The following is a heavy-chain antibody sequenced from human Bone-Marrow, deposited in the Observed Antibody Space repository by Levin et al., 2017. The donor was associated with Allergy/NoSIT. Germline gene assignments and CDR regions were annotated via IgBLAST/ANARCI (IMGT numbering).Heavy chain of an antibody. CDR2: IYYSGSV. D-gene: IGHD4-17*01. CDR1: GGSIITSRAY. CDR3: VTHLRPSGHYGMGAFDI. J-gene: IGHJ3*02. V-gene: IGHV4-39*01. Sequence: PSETLSLTCTVSGGSIITSRAYWGWIRQPPGKGPEWIGSIYYSGSVFYKASLKSRLRVSLDTSKSQFSLSLSSATAADTAVYDCVTHLRPSGHYGMGAFDIWSQGTLVTVSP.